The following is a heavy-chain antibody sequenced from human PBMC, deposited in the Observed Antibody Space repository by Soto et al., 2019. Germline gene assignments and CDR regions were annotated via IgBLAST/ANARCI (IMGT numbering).Heavy chain of an antibody. Sequence: QVQLQESGPGLVKPSGTLSLTCAVSSGSISSSNWWSWVRQPPGKGLEWIGEIYHSGSTNYNPSLKSRVTLSVDKSKNQFSLKLSSVPAADTAVYYCARMYYDFWSGPAGDWFDPWGQGSLVTVSS. CDR1: SGSISSSNW. CDR3: ARMYYDFWSGPAGDWFDP. D-gene: IGHD3-3*01. CDR2: IYHSGST. J-gene: IGHJ5*02. V-gene: IGHV4-4*02.